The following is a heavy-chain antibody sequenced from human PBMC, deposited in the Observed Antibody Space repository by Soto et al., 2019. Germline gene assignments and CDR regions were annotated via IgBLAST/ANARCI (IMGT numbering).Heavy chain of an antibody. D-gene: IGHD2-21*01. CDR3: ARGGYAHPTIPYYYGMDV. CDR1: GFTFSSYD. CDR2: IGTAGDT. V-gene: IGHV3-13*01. J-gene: IGHJ6*02. Sequence: GGSLRLSCAASGFTFSSYDMHWVRQATGKGLEWVSAIGTAGDTYYPGSVKGRFTISRENAKNSLYLQMNSLRAEDTAVYYCARGGYAHPTIPYYYGMDVWGQGTTVTVSS.